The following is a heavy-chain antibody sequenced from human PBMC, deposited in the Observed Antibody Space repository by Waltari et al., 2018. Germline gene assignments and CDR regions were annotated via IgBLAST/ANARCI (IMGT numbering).Heavy chain of an antibody. Sequence: EVQLVESGGGLVRPGGSLRLSCAASGFTFSSYWMNWVRQAPGKGPEGVANRKQDGSEKYYVDSVKGRFTISRDNAKNSLYLQMNSLRAEDTAVYYCARDAPRYSYADFWGQGTLVTVSS. CDR2: RKQDGSEK. CDR1: GFTFSSYW. V-gene: IGHV3-7*01. J-gene: IGHJ4*02. D-gene: IGHD5-18*01. CDR3: ARDAPRYSYADF.